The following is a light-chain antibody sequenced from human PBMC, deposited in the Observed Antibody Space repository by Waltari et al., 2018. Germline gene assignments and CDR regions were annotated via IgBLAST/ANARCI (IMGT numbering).Light chain of an antibody. CDR1: QSVSNW. CDR3: QHYNSYPLT. CDR2: RAS. J-gene: IGKJ4*01. V-gene: IGKV1-5*03. Sequence: DIQLTQSPSTLPASVGDRVTITCRASQSVSNWLAWYQQTPGKAPKILIYRASILESGVPSRFSGSGSGTEFTLTISSLQPEDFATYFCQHYNSYPLTFGGGTKVDI.